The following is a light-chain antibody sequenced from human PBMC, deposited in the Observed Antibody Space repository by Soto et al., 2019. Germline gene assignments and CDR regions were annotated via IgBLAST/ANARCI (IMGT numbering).Light chain of an antibody. CDR2: DVS. Sequence: QSPLTQPRSVSWSPGQSVTISCTGTSSDVGGYKYVSWYQQHPGKAPKLMIYDVSKRPSGVPDRFSGSKSGNTASLTISGLQAEDEADYYCCSYAGKYYVFGSGTKVTVL. CDR3: CSYAGKYYV. J-gene: IGLJ1*01. CDR1: SSDVGGYKY. V-gene: IGLV2-11*01.